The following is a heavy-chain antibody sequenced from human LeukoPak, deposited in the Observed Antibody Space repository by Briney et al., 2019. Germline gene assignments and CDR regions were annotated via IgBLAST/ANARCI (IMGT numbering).Heavy chain of an antibody. CDR3: ARAISSWYYYFDY. Sequence: PGGSLRLSCAASGFTFSSYSMNWVRQAPGKGLEWVSSISSSSSYIYYADSVKGRFTISRDNAKNSLYLQMNSLRAEDAAVYYCARAISSWYYYFDYWGQGTLVTVSS. CDR1: GFTFSSYS. D-gene: IGHD6-13*01. V-gene: IGHV3-21*01. J-gene: IGHJ4*02. CDR2: ISSSSSYI.